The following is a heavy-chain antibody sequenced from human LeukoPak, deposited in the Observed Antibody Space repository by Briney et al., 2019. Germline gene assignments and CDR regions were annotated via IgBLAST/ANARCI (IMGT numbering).Heavy chain of an antibody. Sequence: SETLSLTCTVSGGSVRSHCWSWIRQPPGKGLEWIGYIYYSGSTNYNPSLKSRVTISVDTSKDQFSLKLSSVTAADTAVYYCARRGEYRFGEFVFSGWCDPWGETTLVTVSS. J-gene: IGHJ5*02. CDR2: IYYSGST. D-gene: IGHD3-10*01. V-gene: IGHV4-59*08. CDR1: GGSVRSHC. CDR3: ARRGEYRFGEFVFSGWCDP.